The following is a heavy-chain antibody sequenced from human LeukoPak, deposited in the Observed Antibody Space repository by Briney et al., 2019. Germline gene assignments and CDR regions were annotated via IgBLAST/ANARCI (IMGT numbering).Heavy chain of an antibody. J-gene: IGHJ4*02. CDR2: IYHSGST. CDR1: GYSISSGYY. V-gene: IGHV4-38-2*02. D-gene: IGHD3-22*01. Sequence: PSETLSLTCTVSGYSISSGYYWGWIRQPPGKGLEWIGSIYHSGSTYYNPSLKSRVTMSVDTSKNQFSLKLSSVTAADTAVYYCARDQYYYDSSGYYSFDYWGQGTLVTVSS. CDR3: ARDQYYYDSSGYYSFDY.